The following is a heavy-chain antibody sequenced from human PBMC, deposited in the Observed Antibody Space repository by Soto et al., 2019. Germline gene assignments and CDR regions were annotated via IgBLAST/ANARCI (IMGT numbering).Heavy chain of an antibody. D-gene: IGHD2-2*02. CDR3: AVEYCSSTRCYRGS. J-gene: IGHJ5*02. CDR2: IIPILGIA. V-gene: IGHV1-69*02. Sequence: QVQLVQSGAEVKKPGSSVKVSCKASGGTFSSYTISWVRQAPGQGLEWMGRIIPILGIANYAQKFQGRVTITADKSTSTTYLELSSLRSEDTAVYYCAVEYCSSTRCYRGSWGQGTLVTVSS. CDR1: GGTFSSYT.